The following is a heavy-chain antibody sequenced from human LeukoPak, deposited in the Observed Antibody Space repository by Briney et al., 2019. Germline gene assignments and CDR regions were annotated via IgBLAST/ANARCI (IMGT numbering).Heavy chain of an antibody. Sequence: GGSLRLSCAASGFTFSSYGMHWVRQAPGKGLEWVAFIRYDGSNKYYADSVKGRFTISRDNSKNTLYLHVNSLRPEDTAVYYCAREITMIVVADAFDIWGQGTMVTVSS. D-gene: IGHD3-22*01. J-gene: IGHJ3*02. CDR3: AREITMIVVADAFDI. V-gene: IGHV3-30*02. CDR1: GFTFSSYG. CDR2: IRYDGSNK.